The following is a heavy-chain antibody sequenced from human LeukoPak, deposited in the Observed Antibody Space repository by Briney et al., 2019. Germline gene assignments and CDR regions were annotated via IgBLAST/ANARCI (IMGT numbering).Heavy chain of an antibody. CDR1: GGSISSSNW. CDR3: ARAPYSYYYYMDV. V-gene: IGHV4-4*02. D-gene: IGHD2-21*01. CDR2: IYHSGST. Sequence: SGTLSLTCAVSGGSISSSNWWSWIRQPPGKGLEWIGEIYHSGSTNYNPSLKSRVTISVDKSKNQFSLKLSSVTAADTAVYYCARAPYSYYYYMDVRGKGTTVTVSS. J-gene: IGHJ6*03.